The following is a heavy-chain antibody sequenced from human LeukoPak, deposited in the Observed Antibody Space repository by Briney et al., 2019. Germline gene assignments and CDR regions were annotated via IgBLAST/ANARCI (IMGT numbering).Heavy chain of an antibody. J-gene: IGHJ4*02. CDR1: GYTFTSYY. Sequence: ASAKVSCKASGYTFTSYYMHWVRQAPGQGLEWMGIINPSGGTTSYAQKFQGRVTMTRGTSTSTVYMELSSLRSEDTAVYYCARELARPGYSYGYGFDYWGQGTLVTVSS. CDR3: ARELARPGYSYGYGFDY. D-gene: IGHD5-18*01. V-gene: IGHV1-46*01. CDR2: INPSGGTT.